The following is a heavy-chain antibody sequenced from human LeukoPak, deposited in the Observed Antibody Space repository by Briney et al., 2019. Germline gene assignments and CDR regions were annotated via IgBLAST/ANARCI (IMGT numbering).Heavy chain of an antibody. CDR1: GYTFTNYG. J-gene: IGHJ4*02. Sequence: ASVKVSCKASGYTFTNYGISWVRQAPGQGLEWMGWISAHNGNTNYAQKLQGRVTMTTDTSTSTAYMELRSLRSDDTAVYYCARDHDYVWGSYRRGGGDYWGQGTLVTVSS. CDR3: ARDHDYVWGSYRRGGGDY. D-gene: IGHD3-16*02. CDR2: ISAHNGNT. V-gene: IGHV1-18*01.